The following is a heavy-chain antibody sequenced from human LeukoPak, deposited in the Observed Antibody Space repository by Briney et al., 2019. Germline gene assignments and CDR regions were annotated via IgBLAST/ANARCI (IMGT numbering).Heavy chain of an antibody. CDR1: GFTFSSYG. V-gene: IGHV3-33*01. J-gene: IGHJ4*02. CDR2: IWYDGSNK. Sequence: QPGRSLRLSCAASGFTFSSYGMHWVRQAPGKGLEWVAVIWYDGSNKYYADSVKGRFTISRDNSKNTLYLQMNSLRAEDTAVYYCARGFEPFTMVVVVPLEYWGQGTLVTVSS. CDR3: ARGFEPFTMVVVVPLEY. D-gene: IGHD3-22*01.